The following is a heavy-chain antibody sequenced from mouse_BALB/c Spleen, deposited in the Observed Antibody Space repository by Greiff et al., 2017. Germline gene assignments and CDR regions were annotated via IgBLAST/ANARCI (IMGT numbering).Heavy chain of an antibody. J-gene: IGHJ3*01. CDR1: GFSLTSYG. D-gene: IGHD2-1*01. CDR3: ARYYGNYWFAY. Sequence: VQLVESGPGLVAPSQSLSITCTVSGFSLTSYGVHWVRQPPGKGLEWLGVIWAGGSTNYNSALMSRLSISKDNSKSQVFLKMNSLQTDDTAMYYCARYYGNYWFAYWGQGTLVTVSA. V-gene: IGHV2-9*02. CDR2: IWAGGST.